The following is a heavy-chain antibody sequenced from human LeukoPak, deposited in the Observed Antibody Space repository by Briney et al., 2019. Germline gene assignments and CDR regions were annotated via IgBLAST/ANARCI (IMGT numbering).Heavy chain of an antibody. Sequence: SETLSLTCTVSGGSISSYYWSWIRQPPGKGLEWIGYIYYSGSTNYNPSLKSRVTISVDTSKNQFSLKLSSVTAADTAVYYCARLWSYDSSGYLLGDVGYFDIWGQGTMVTVSS. CDR1: GGSISSYY. V-gene: IGHV4-59*01. CDR3: ARLWSYDSSGYLLGDVGYFDI. J-gene: IGHJ3*02. D-gene: IGHD3-22*01. CDR2: IYYSGST.